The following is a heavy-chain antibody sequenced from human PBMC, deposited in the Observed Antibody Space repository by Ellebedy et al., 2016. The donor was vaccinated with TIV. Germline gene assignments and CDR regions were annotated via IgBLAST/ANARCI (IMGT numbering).Heavy chain of an antibody. CDR3: VKGAYPVPTVMAV. D-gene: IGHD3-16*01. CDR1: GFSVSG. V-gene: IGHV3-30*02. J-gene: IGHJ6*02. Sequence: GESLKISCATSGFSVSGMHWVRQAPGQGLEWVAFVRSDGTTKYYIDSVTGRFTISRDSSKNTLDLQLNSLIAEDTGVYYCVKGAYPVPTVMAVWGQGTMVTVSS. CDR2: VRSDGTTK.